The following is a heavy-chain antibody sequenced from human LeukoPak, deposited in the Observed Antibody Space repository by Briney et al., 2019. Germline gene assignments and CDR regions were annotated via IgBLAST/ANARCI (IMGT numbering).Heavy chain of an antibody. CDR1: GSSISSNY. V-gene: IGHV4-59*01. J-gene: IGHJ3*02. D-gene: IGHD6-19*01. Sequence: SETLSLTCSASGSSISSNYWSWIRQPPGKGLEWIGYIYYSGSTNYNPSLKSRVTISVDTSKNQFSLKLRSVPAADTAVYYCARDGHSSGWSAAFDIWGQGTMVTVS. CDR2: IYYSGST. CDR3: ARDGHSSGWSAAFDI.